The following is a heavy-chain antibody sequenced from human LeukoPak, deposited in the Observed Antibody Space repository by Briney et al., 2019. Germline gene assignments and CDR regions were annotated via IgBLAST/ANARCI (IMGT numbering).Heavy chain of an antibody. CDR3: AKDESVVGANYFDS. Sequence: GGSLRLSCSPSGFTFSTYTMSWVPHAPGKGLEWVSAILGSGAATFYGDSVKRRFTISRDNSKNTLYLQMNSLRAEDTALYYCAKDESVVGANYFDSWGQGTLVTVSS. V-gene: IGHV3-23*01. CDR1: GFTFSTYT. CDR2: ILGSGAAT. J-gene: IGHJ4*02. D-gene: IGHD1-26*01.